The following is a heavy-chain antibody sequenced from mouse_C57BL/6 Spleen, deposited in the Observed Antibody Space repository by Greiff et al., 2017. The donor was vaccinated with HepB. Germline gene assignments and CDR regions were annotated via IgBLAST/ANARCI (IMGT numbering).Heavy chain of an antibody. CDR2: ISYDGSN. CDR3: AREVGY. J-gene: IGHJ2*01. D-gene: IGHD1-1*02. Sequence: DVQLQESGPGLVKPSQSLSLTCSVTGYSITSGYYWNWIRQFPGNKLEWMGYISYDGSNNYNPSLKNRISITRDTSKNQFFLKLNSVTTEDTATYYCAREVGYWGQGTTLTVSS. V-gene: IGHV3-6*01. CDR1: GYSITSGYY.